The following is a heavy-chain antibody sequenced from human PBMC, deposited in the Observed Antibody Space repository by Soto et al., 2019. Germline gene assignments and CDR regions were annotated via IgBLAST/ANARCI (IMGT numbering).Heavy chain of an antibody. J-gene: IGHJ5*02. CDR3: ARGYCSSSSCYKQFWVVFDP. Sequence: SATLSLLCAVYGGSFSGYYWSWIRQPPGKGLEWTGEINHSGSTNYNPSLQSRDNISVDTSNKQFSLKLSAVTAADTAVYYSARGYCSSSSCYKQFWVVFDPCGLGTLVTVSA. CDR2: INHSGST. D-gene: IGHD2-2*02. CDR1: GGSFSGYY. V-gene: IGHV4-34*01.